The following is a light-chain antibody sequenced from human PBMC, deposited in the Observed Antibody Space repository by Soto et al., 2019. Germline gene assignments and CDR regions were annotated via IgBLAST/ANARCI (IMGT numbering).Light chain of an antibody. J-gene: IGKJ4*01. CDR2: GAS. CDR1: QSLDRNS. Sequence: VLTHSPGTLSLSQRDRATLSCMASQSLDRNSLAWYQQKPGQPPRLLIHGASRRAAGIPDRFSGSGSGTDFALTITSLQSEDFAIYYCQHYANWPLTFGGGTKVDVK. V-gene: IGKV3-20*01. CDR3: QHYANWPLT.